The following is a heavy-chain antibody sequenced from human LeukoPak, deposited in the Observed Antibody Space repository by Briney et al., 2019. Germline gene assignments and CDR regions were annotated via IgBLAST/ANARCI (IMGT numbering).Heavy chain of an antibody. CDR2: IGADNENT. D-gene: IGHD4-17*01. Sequence: GASVDVSCKASGYTFAIFGVTWVRQAPGQGLEWVGWIGADNENTNYAQKFQGRVTMTTDTSTSTVYMELRSLRSDGTAVYYCARAGATVTKFYDYWGQGTLVSVSS. V-gene: IGHV1-18*01. CDR3: ARAGATVTKFYDY. CDR1: GYTFAIFG. J-gene: IGHJ4*02.